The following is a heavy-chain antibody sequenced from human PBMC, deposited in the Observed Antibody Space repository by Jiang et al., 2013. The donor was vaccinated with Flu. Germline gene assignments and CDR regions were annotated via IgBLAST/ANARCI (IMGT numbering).Heavy chain of an antibody. CDR3: ARDSNGSGSYSPFDP. D-gene: IGHD3-10*01. Sequence: KPGASVKVSCKASGYTFTGYYMHWVRQAPGQGLEWMGWINPNSGGTNYAQKFQGWVTMTRDTSISTAYMELSRLRSDDTAVYYCARDSNGSGSYSPFDPWGQGTLVTVSS. CDR1: GYTFTGYY. CDR2: INPNSGGT. J-gene: IGHJ5*02. V-gene: IGHV1-2*04.